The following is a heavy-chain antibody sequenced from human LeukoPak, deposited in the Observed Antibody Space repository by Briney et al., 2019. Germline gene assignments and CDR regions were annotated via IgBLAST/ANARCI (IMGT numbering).Heavy chain of an antibody. CDR1: GGSFSGYY. V-gene: IGHV4-34*01. J-gene: IGHJ4*02. Sequence: SETLSLTCAVYGGSFSGYYWSWIRQPPGKGLEWIGEINHSGSTNYNPSLKSRVTISVDTSKNQFSLKLSSVTAADTAVYYCARGGYCSGGSCYPTSFEAIAVSGDFDYWGQGTLVTVSS. CDR2: INHSGST. CDR3: ARGGYCSGGSCYPTSFEAIAVSGDFDY. D-gene: IGHD2-15*01.